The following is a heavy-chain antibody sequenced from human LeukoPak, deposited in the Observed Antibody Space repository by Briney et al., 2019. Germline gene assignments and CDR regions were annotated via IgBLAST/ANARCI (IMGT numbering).Heavy chain of an antibody. CDR2: IWYDGSNK. J-gene: IGHJ4*02. CDR1: GFTFSSYG. D-gene: IGHD5-12*01. CDR3: AKDLSSGYDIFDY. Sequence: SGGSLRLSCAASGFTFSSYGMHWVRQAPGKGLEWVAVIWYDGSNKYYADSVKGRFTISRDNSQNTLYLQMNSLRAEDTAVYYCAKDLSSGYDIFDYWGQGTLVTVSS. V-gene: IGHV3-33*06.